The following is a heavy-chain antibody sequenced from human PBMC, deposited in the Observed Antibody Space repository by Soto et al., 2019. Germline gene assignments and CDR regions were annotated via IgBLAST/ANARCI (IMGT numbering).Heavy chain of an antibody. J-gene: IGHJ4*02. CDR2: FYWNDER. CDR1: GFSLSSSGVG. V-gene: IGHV2-5*01. Sequence: QITLKESGPTLVKPTQTLTLTCTFSGFSLSSSGVGVGWIRQPPGKALELLAIFYWNDERRHSPSLKTRVTITKDTSKNQVVLTMTNMDPMDTATYYCAHRRGVDYFDYWGQGTLVTVSS. CDR3: AHRRGVDYFDY. D-gene: IGHD1-26*01.